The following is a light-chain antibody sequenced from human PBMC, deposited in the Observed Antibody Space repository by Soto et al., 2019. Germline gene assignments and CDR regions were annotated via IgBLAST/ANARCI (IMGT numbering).Light chain of an antibody. CDR1: QSVRSKY. CDR3: QQYVHWPPGT. V-gene: IGKV3D-15*01. J-gene: IGKJ1*01. CDR2: GAS. Sequence: MVLIQAPGNLCVSPEQRPTLSCMASQSVRSKYLGWYQQKPGQAPRLLIYGASSRANGIPDRFSGSGSGTEFTLTISSLQSEDVAVYYRQQYVHWPPGTFGRGTKVDIK.